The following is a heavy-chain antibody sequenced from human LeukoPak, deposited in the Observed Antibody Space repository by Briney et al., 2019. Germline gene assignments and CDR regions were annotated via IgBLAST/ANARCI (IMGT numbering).Heavy chain of an antibody. J-gene: IGHJ4*02. CDR3: AKDLAGHFDY. CDR2: ISYDGSNK. V-gene: IGHV3-30*18. CDR1: GFTFSSYG. D-gene: IGHD6-19*01. Sequence: PGGSLRLSCSASGFTFSSYGMHWVRQAPGTGLEWVAVISYDGSNKYYADSVKGRFTISRDNSKNTLYLQMNSLRAEDTAVYYCAKDLAGHFDYWGQGTLVTVSS.